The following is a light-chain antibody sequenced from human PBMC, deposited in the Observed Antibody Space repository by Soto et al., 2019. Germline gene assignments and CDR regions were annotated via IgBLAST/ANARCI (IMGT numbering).Light chain of an antibody. CDR3: VQHNTSPYT. J-gene: IGKJ2*01. Sequence: DIQMTQSPSSLSASVGDRVTLTCRASQVISTNVGWYQQKPGKAPERLIFAASNLEGGVPSRFNGSGSATEFTLTISSLQPEDFATYYCVQHNTSPYTFGQGTKLEI. CDR2: AAS. CDR1: QVISTN. V-gene: IGKV1-17*01.